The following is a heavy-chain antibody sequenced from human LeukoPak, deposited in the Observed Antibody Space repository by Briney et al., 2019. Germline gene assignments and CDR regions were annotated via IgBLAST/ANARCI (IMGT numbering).Heavy chain of an antibody. D-gene: IGHD5-18*01. CDR1: GDALSTYY. Sequence: SETLSLTCSLSGDALSTYYWNWVRQTPGEGLEWIGHVTYETTAYNPFLKSRVTISLDTSKNEFSLQLRSVTAADTAVYFCARDQRHSYGKYFDPWSQGILVSVSS. V-gene: IGHV4-4*08. CDR2: VTYETT. J-gene: IGHJ4*02. CDR3: ARDQRHSYGKYFDP.